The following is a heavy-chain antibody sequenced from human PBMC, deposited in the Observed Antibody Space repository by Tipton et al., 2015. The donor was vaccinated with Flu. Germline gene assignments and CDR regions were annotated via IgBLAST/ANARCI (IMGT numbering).Heavy chain of an antibody. J-gene: IGHJ6*03. CDR3: ARDGDYGDYWGTSYYYYMDV. Sequence: TLSLTCTVSGGSISSYYWSWIRQPAGKGLEWIGRIYTSGSTNYNPSLKSRVTMSVDTSKNQFSLKLSSVTAADTAVYYCARDGDYGDYWGTSYYYYMDVWGKGTTVTVSS. V-gene: IGHV4-4*07. CDR1: GGSISSYY. CDR2: IYTSGST. D-gene: IGHD4-17*01.